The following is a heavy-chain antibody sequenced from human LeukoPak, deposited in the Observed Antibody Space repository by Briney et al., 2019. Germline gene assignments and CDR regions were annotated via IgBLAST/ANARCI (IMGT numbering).Heavy chain of an antibody. Sequence: SETLSLTCTVSGGSISSSSYYWGWIRQPPGEGLEWIGSIYYSGSTYYNPSLKSRVTISVDTSKNQFSLKLSSVTAADTAVYYCERGTPLEPFDYWGQRTLVTVSS. V-gene: IGHV4-39*01. CDR1: GGSISSSSYY. CDR3: ERGTPLEPFDY. CDR2: IYYSGST. J-gene: IGHJ4*02. D-gene: IGHD2-15*01.